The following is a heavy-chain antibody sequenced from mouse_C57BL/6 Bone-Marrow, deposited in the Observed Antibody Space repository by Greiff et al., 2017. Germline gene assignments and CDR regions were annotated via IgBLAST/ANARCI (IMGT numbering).Heavy chain of an antibody. D-gene: IGHD1-1*02. V-gene: IGHV7-3*01. Sequence: EVHLVESGAGLVQPGGSLSLSCAASGFTFTDYYMSWVRQPPGKALEWLGFISNKANGYTSEYSASVKGRFTISRDNSQSILYLQNDALRAEDSATNCCARYLWDYWGQGTTLTVSS. CDR2: ISNKANGYTS. CDR3: ARYLWDY. CDR1: GFTFTDYY. J-gene: IGHJ2*01.